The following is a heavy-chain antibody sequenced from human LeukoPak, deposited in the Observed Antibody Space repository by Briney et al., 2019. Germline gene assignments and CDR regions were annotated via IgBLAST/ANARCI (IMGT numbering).Heavy chain of an antibody. CDR2: IYHSGST. J-gene: IGHJ4*02. D-gene: IGHD5-18*01. V-gene: IGHV4-59*12. CDR3: ARDIPKYSYGSAVKPLDY. CDR1: GGSISSYY. Sequence: SETLSLTCTVSGGSISSYYWNWIRQPPGKGLEWIGEIYHSGSTNYNPSLKSRVTISVDKSKNQFSLKLSSVTAADTAVYYCARDIPKYSYGSAVKPLDYWGQGTLVTVSS.